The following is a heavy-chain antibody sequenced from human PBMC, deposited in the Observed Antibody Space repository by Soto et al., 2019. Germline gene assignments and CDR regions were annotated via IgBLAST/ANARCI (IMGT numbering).Heavy chain of an antibody. Sequence: PGESLKLSCKGSGYSFTSYWISWVRQMPGKGLEWMGRIDPSDSYTNYSPSFQGHVTISADKSISTAYLQWSSLKASDTAMYYCARLLPFGSTHLWGYYYGMDVWGQGTTVTVSS. CDR3: ARLLPFGSTHLWGYYYGMDV. CDR1: GYSFTSYW. CDR2: IDPSDSYT. V-gene: IGHV5-10-1*01. J-gene: IGHJ6*02. D-gene: IGHD2-2*01.